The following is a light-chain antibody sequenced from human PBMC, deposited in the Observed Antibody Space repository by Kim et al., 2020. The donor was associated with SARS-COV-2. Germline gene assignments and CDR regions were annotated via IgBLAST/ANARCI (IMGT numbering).Light chain of an antibody. V-gene: IGKV1-39*01. CDR2: GAS. CDR1: QSISGH. CDR3: QQSHRTPLT. Sequence: DIQMTQSPSSVSASVGDRVTLTCRASQSISGHLNWYQQKPGKAPKLLIYGASSLQSGVPARFSGSGSGTDFTLTISSLQPEDFATYYCQQSHRTPLTFGGGTKVDIK. J-gene: IGKJ4*01.